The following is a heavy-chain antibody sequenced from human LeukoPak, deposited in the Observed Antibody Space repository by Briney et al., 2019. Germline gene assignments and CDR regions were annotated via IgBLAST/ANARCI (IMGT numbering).Heavy chain of an antibody. Sequence: PGGSLRLSCAASGFTVSCNYMSWVRPAPGKGLGWVSVIYSGGSTYYADSVKGRFTISRDNSKNTLYLQMNSLRAEDTAVYYCARDPRGYERAFDIWGQGTMVTVSS. CDR3: ARDPRGYERAFDI. V-gene: IGHV3-53*01. CDR1: GFTVSCNY. J-gene: IGHJ3*02. CDR2: IYSGGST. D-gene: IGHD5-12*01.